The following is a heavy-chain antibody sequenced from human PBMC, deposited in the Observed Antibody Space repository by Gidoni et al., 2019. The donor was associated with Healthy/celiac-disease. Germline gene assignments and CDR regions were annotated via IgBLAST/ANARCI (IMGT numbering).Heavy chain of an antibody. CDR2: ISAYNGDT. V-gene: IGHV1-18*01. J-gene: IGHJ4*02. CDR3: ARVRYFYDSSGYYHDY. CDR1: GYSFTTYG. Sequence: QVQLVQSGAEVKKPGASVKVSCKASGYSFTTYGISWVRQAPGQGLEWMGWISAYNGDTNYAQRLQGRVTRTTDTSTSTAYMELRSLRSDDTAVYYCARVRYFYDSSGYYHDYWGQGTLVTVSS. D-gene: IGHD3-22*01.